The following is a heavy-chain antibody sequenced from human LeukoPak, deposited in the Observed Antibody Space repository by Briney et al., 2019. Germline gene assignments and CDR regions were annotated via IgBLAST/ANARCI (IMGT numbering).Heavy chain of an antibody. CDR3: ARTPRIAAANFDY. D-gene: IGHD6-25*01. V-gene: IGHV5-51*01. CDR2: IYPGDSDT. Sequence: GESLKISCKGSGYSFTSYWIGWVRQMPGKGLEWMGIIYPGDSDTRYSPSFQGQVTTSADKSISTAYLQWSSLKASDTAMYYCARTPRIAAANFDYWGQGTLVTVSS. CDR1: GYSFTSYW. J-gene: IGHJ4*02.